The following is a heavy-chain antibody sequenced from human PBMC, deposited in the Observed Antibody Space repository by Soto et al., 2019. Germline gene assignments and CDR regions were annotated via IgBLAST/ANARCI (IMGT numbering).Heavy chain of an antibody. J-gene: IGHJ5*02. D-gene: IGHD5-18*01. V-gene: IGHV4-34*01. CDR2: INHSGNT. Sequence: PSETLSLTCTVSGYSINSDNYCNWLRQPPGKGLEWIGEINHSGNTNYNPSLRSRVTISIDTSKNQLSLNLRSVSAADTAVYYCARMESFGSLNWFDPWGQGTLVTVSS. CDR1: GYSINSDNY. CDR3: ARMESFGSLNWFDP.